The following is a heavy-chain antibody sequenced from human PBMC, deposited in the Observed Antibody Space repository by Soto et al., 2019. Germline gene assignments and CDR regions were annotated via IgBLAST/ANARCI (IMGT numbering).Heavy chain of an antibody. CDR1: GGSFSGDY. Sequence: SETLSLTCAVYGGSFSGDYWSWFRQPPGKGLERIGEINHSESTNYNPSLKSQGSISVDTSKNQFSLNLSSLNAADTAVYYCARVGDCANGVCLRAFDIWGQGTMVTVSS. J-gene: IGHJ3*02. D-gene: IGHD2-8*01. CDR3: ARVGDCANGVCLRAFDI. CDR2: INHSEST. V-gene: IGHV4-34*01.